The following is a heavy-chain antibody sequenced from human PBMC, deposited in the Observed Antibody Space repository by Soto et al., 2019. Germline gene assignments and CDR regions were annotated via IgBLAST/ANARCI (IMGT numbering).Heavy chain of an antibody. V-gene: IGHV4-34*01. D-gene: IGHD1-26*01. CDR2: IKHNGHT. CDR3: ASSYYAQFDY. J-gene: IGHJ4*02. Sequence: PSETLSLTCGVYGGSFNNYYWHWIRQSPGKGLEWIGEIKHNGHTNYNPSLKSRVTISVDTSKSQFSLKLSSLTAADTAFYYCASSYYAQFDYWGQGTLVTVSS. CDR1: GGSFNNYY.